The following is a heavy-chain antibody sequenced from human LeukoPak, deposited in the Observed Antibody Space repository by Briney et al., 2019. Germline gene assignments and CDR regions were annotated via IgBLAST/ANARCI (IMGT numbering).Heavy chain of an antibody. D-gene: IGHD4-23*01. V-gene: IGHV4-59*01. CDR2: IYYSGST. CDR1: GGSISSYY. J-gene: IGHJ4*02. CDR3: ARVTRHGSIDY. Sequence: PSETLSLTCTVSGGSISSYYWSWIRQPPGKGLEWIGYIYYSGSTNYNPSLKSRVTISVDTSKNQFALKLSSVTAADTAVYYCARVTRHGSIDYWGQGTLVTVPS.